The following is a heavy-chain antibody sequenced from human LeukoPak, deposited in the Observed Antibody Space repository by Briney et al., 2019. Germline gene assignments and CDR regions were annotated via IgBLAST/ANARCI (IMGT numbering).Heavy chain of an antibody. CDR2: IYYSGST. J-gene: IGHJ5*02. Sequence: SETLSLTCTVSGSSISSSSYYWGWIRQPPGKGLEWIGSIYYSGSTYYNPSLKSRVTISVDTSKNQFSLKLSSVTAADTAVYYCARNQVVAAINWFDPWGQGTLVTVSS. CDR3: ARNQVVAAINWFDP. D-gene: IGHD2-15*01. CDR1: GSSISSSSYY. V-gene: IGHV4-39*01.